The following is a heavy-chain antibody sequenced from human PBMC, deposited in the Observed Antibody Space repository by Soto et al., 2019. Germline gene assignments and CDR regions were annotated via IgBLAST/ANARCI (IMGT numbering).Heavy chain of an antibody. D-gene: IGHD6-19*01. CDR1: GFTFDDYA. V-gene: IGHV3-9*01. CDR2: ISWNSGSI. CDR3: AKDMNRGYSSGWYDY. J-gene: IGHJ4*02. Sequence: PGGSLRLSCAASGFTFDDYAMPWVRQAPGKGLEWVSGISWNSGSIGYADSVKGRFTISRDNAKNSLYLQMNSLRAEDTALYYCAKDMNRGYSSGWYDYWGQGTLVTVSS.